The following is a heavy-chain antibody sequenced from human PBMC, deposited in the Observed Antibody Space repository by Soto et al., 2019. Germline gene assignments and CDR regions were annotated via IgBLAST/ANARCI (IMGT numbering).Heavy chain of an antibody. V-gene: IGHV1-2*02. J-gene: IGHJ5*02. D-gene: IGHD3-16*01. Sequence: QVQLVQSGAEVKKPGASVKVSCKASGYTFTGYYMHWVRQAPGQGLEWMGWINPNSGGTNYAQKLQGRVTMTRNTSISTAYMELSRLRSDDTAVYYGASLPFVGTDLTMGDWFDPWGQGTLVTVSS. CDR1: GYTFTGYY. CDR3: ASLPFVGTDLTMGDWFDP. CDR2: INPNSGGT.